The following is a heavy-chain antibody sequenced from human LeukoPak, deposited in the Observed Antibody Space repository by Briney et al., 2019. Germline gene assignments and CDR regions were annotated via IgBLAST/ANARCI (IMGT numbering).Heavy chain of an antibody. D-gene: IGHD3-22*01. V-gene: IGHV3-23*01. J-gene: IGHJ4*02. CDR2: IFGSGGSA. Sequence: PGGSLRLSCAASGFTFNSYAMYWVRQAPGKGLEWVSGIFGSGGSAHYADSVKGRFTISRHNSKNTLYLQMNSLRAEDTAVYYCARGPDYYDSSGLYYFDYWGQGTLVTVSS. CDR3: ARGPDYYDSSGLYYFDY. CDR1: GFTFNSYA.